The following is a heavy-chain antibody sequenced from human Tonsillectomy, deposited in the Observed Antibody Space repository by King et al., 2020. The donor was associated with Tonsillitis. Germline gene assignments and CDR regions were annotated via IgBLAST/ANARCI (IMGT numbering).Heavy chain of an antibody. Sequence: VQLVESGGGVVQPGRSLRLSCAASGFTFSSYGMHWVRQAPGKGLEWVAVISYDGNKKYYADSVKGRFTISRDNSKNTLYLQVNSLSAEDTAVYFCAKNSSSSLAFDIWGQGTMGTVSS. CDR2: ISYDGNKK. V-gene: IGHV3-30*18. CDR3: AKNSSSSLAFDI. CDR1: GFTFSSYG. D-gene: IGHD6-6*01. J-gene: IGHJ3*02.